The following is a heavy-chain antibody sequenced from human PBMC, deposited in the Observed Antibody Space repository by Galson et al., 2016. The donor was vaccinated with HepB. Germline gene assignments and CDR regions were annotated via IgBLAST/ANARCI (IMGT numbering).Heavy chain of an antibody. D-gene: IGHD3-3*01. CDR2: ISSSGSTI. CDR1: GFTFSDYY. Sequence: SLRLSCAASGFTFSDYYMSWIRQASGKGLEWVSYISSSGSTIYYADSVKGRFTISRDNAKNSLYLQMNSLRAEDTAVYYCARDNGDFWSGYTDGLFDYWGQGTLVTVSS. V-gene: IGHV3-11*01. CDR3: ARDNGDFWSGYTDGLFDY. J-gene: IGHJ4*02.